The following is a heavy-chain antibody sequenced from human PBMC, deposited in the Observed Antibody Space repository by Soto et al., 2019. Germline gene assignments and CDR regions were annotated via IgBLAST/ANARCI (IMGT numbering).Heavy chain of an antibody. J-gene: IGHJ4*02. V-gene: IGHV4-31*03. CDR1: GGSISSGGYY. CDR3: ARFPEYCSGGSCPHFDS. Sequence: QVQLQESGPGLVKPSQTLSLTCTVSGGSISSGGYYWSWIRQHPGKGLEWIGYIYYSGSTYYNPSLKRRVTISVDSSKIQVSLKLSSVTAADTAVYYGARFPEYCSGGSCPHFDSWGQGTLVTVSS. CDR2: IYYSGST. D-gene: IGHD2-15*01.